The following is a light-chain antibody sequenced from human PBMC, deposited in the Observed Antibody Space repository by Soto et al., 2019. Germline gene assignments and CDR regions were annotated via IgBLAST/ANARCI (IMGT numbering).Light chain of an antibody. CDR3: QQYNTWPWT. J-gene: IGKJ1*01. V-gene: IGKV3-15*01. Sequence: EIVMTQSPATLSVSPGERATLSCRASQSVNSNLAWYQRKRGQAPRLLIFYASTRAPGIPSGFSGSGSGTEFTLTISSLQSEDFAMYYCQQYNTWPWTFGQGTEVEIK. CDR2: YAS. CDR1: QSVNSN.